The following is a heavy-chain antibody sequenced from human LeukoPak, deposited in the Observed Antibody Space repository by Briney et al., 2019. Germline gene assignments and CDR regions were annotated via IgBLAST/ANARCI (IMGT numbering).Heavy chain of an antibody. CDR2: IIPIFGTA. CDR3: ARKGYGDYVPI. CDR1: GGTFSSYA. V-gene: IGHV1-69*06. D-gene: IGHD4-17*01. Sequence: VASVKVSCKASGGTFSSYAISWVRQAPGQGLEWMGGIIPIFGTANYAQKFQGRVTITADKSTSTAYMELSSLRSEDTAVYYCARKGYGDYVPIWGQGTMVTVSS. J-gene: IGHJ3*02.